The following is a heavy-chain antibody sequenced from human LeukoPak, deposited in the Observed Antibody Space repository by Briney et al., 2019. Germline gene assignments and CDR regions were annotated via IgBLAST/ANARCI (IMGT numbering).Heavy chain of an antibody. Sequence: SETLSLTCTVSGGSISSSSYYWGWIRQPPGKGLEWIGSIYYSGSTYYNPSLKSRVTISVDTSKNQFSLKLSSVTAADTAVYYCARDPGFVRGLNLGYFDYWGQGTLVTVSS. V-gene: IGHV4-39*07. D-gene: IGHD3-10*01. CDR2: IYYSGST. CDR3: ARDPGFVRGLNLGYFDY. J-gene: IGHJ4*02. CDR1: GGSISSSSYY.